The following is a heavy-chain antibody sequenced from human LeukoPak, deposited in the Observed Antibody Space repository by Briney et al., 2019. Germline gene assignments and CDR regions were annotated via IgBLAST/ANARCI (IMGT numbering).Heavy chain of an antibody. D-gene: IGHD6-13*01. CDR1: GGSISSSSYY. V-gene: IGHV4-39*01. J-gene: IGHJ4*02. CDR3: ARHSRPLFDY. CDR2: IYYSGST. Sequence: SETLSLTCTVSGGSISSSSYYWGWIRQPPGKGLEWIGSIYYSGSTYYNPSLKSRVTISVDTSKNQFSLKLSSVTAADTAMYYCARHSRPLFDYWGQGALVTVSS.